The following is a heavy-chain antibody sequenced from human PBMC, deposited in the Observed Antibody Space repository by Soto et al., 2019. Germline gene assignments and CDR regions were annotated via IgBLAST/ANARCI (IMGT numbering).Heavy chain of an antibody. V-gene: IGHV3-23*01. J-gene: IGHJ3*02. CDR1: GFTFSSYA. D-gene: IGHD3-22*01. Sequence: GGSLRLSCAASGFTFSSYAMSWVRQAPGKGLEWVSAISGSGGSTYYADSVKGRFTISRDNSKNTLYLQMNSLRAEDTAVYYCAITPPYYYDSSGYYAFDIWGQGTMVTVSS. CDR3: AITPPYYYDSSGYYAFDI. CDR2: ISGSGGST.